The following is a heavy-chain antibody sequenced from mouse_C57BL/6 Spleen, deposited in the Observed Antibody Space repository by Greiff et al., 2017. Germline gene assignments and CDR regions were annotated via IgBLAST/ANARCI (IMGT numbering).Heavy chain of an antibody. Sequence: VQLQQSGPELVKPGASVKISCKASGYSFPGYYMNWVKQSPEKSLEWIGEINPSTGGTTSNQKFKAKATLPVDKSSSTVSMQLKSLTSVYSSVYYDARWDYGSMYYFDYWGQGTTLTVSS. V-gene: IGHV1-42*01. J-gene: IGHJ2*01. CDR3: ARWDYGSMYYFDY. CDR1: GYSFPGYY. CDR2: INPSTGGT. D-gene: IGHD1-1*01.